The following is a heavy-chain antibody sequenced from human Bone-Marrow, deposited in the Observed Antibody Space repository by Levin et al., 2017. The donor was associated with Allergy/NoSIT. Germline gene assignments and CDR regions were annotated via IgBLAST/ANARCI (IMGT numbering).Heavy chain of an antibody. D-gene: IGHD5-12*01. Sequence: PGGSLRLSCAASGFTFSDFYMSWIRQAPGKGLDWVSSITSSSSYIYYADSVKGRFTISRDNAKNSLYLQMNSLRVEDTAVYYCARGLEYSGLPWGQGTLVTVSS. CDR1: GFTFSDFY. CDR2: ITSSSSYI. CDR3: ARGLEYSGLP. J-gene: IGHJ5*02. V-gene: IGHV3-11*06.